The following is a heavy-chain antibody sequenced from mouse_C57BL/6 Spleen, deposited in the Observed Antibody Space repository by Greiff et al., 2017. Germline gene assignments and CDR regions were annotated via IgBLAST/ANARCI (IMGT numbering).Heavy chain of an antibody. D-gene: IGHD3-2*02. Sequence: QVQLQQPGAELVMPGASVKLSCKASGYTFTSYWMHWVKQRPGQGLEWIGEIDPSDSYTNYNQKFKGKSTLTVDKSSSTAYMQLSSLTSEDSAVYYCARRASSGAWFAYWGQGTLVTVSA. CDR1: GYTFTSYW. V-gene: IGHV1-69*01. CDR2: IDPSDSYT. J-gene: IGHJ3*01. CDR3: ARRASSGAWFAY.